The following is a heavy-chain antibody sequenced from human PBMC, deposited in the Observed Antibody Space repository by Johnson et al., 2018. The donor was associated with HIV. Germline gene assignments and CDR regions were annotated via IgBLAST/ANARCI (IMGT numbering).Heavy chain of an antibody. V-gene: IGHV3-30-3*01. CDR1: GFTFSSYA. CDR2: ISYDGSNK. CDR3: ASFAAAGDAFDI. D-gene: IGHD6-13*01. J-gene: IGHJ3*02. Sequence: QVQLVESGGGVVQSGRSLRLSCAASGFTFSSYAMHWVRQAPGKGLEWVAVISYDGSNKYYADSVKGRFTISRDNSKNTLYLQMNSLRAEDTAVYYCASFAAAGDAFDIWGQGTMVTVSS.